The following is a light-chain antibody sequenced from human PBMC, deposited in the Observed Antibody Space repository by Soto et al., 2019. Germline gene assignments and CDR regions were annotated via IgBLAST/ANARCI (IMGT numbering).Light chain of an antibody. V-gene: IGKV3-20*01. J-gene: IGKJ5*01. CDR1: QSISSSF. CDR2: GAS. Sequence: SVLSQSPGILSLTQRERASLSCGASQSISSSFLAWYQQKPGQAPRLLIYGASSRATGIPDRFSGTGSETDFTLTISRLEPEDFAVYYCQQYDNSPITFGQRARLEIK. CDR3: QQYDNSPIT.